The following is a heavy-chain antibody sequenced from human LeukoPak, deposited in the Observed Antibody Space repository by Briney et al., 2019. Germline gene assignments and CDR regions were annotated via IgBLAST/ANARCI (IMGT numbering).Heavy chain of an antibody. V-gene: IGHV4-4*07. CDR3: ARDRTYSSSVNRFDP. CDR2: IYTSGST. Sequence: SETLSLTCTVSGGSISSYYWSWIRQPAGKGLEWIGRIYTSGSTNYNPSLKSRVTMSVDTSKNQFSLKLSSVTAADTAVYYCARDRTYSSSVNRFDPWGQGTLVTVSS. CDR1: GGSISSYY. D-gene: IGHD6-6*01. J-gene: IGHJ5*02.